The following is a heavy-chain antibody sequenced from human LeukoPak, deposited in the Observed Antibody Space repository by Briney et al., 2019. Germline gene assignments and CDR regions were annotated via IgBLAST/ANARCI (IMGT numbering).Heavy chain of an antibody. CDR2: ISYSGST. Sequence: PSETLSLTCTVSGGSISGYYWSWIRQPPGKGLEWIGYISYSGSTNYNPSLKSRVTTSVDPSKNQFSLKLSSVTAADTAVYYCARDRERAFDIWGQGTLVTVSS. V-gene: IGHV4-59*01. D-gene: IGHD1-26*01. CDR3: ARDRERAFDI. CDR1: GGSISGYY. J-gene: IGHJ3*02.